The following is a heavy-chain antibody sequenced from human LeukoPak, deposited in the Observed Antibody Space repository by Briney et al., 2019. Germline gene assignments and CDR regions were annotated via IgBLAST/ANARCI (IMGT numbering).Heavy chain of an antibody. Sequence: GRSLRLSCAASGFTFSSYGMHWVRQAPGKGQEWVAVISYDGSNKYYADSVKGRFTISRDNSKNTLYLQMNSLRAEDTAVYYCAKDGYDFWSGYFYWGQGTLVTVSS. CDR2: ISYDGSNK. CDR1: GFTFSSYG. D-gene: IGHD3-3*01. V-gene: IGHV3-30*18. CDR3: AKDGYDFWSGYFY. J-gene: IGHJ4*02.